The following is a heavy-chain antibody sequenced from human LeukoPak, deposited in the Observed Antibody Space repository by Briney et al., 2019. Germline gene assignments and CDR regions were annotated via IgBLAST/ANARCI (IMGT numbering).Heavy chain of an antibody. CDR2: LYHPDST. J-gene: IGHJ6*03. CDR1: CFPINNAYY. CDR3: ARQYDSYFYYYVDL. Sequence: SETLSPTCTVFCFPINNAYYLGLVRPPPRGGLEWVGSLYHPDSTYYNPSLKSRVTLTADTSRNQFSLKLSFVTAADTAVYYCARQYDSYFYYYVDLWGTGTTVTVSS. V-gene: IGHV4-38-2*02. D-gene: IGHD2-2*01.